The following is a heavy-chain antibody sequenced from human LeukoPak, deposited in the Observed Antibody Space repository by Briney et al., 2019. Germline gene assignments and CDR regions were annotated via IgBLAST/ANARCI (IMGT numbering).Heavy chain of an antibody. CDR1: GYTFTSYD. J-gene: IGHJ4*02. D-gene: IGHD5-18*01. Sequence: ASVKVSCKASGYTFTSYDINWVRQATGQGLEWMGWISAYNGNTNYAQKLQGRVTMTTDTSTSTAYMELRSLRSDDTAVYYCARMWIQGPLYYWGQGTLVTVSS. CDR3: ARMWIQGPLYY. V-gene: IGHV1-18*01. CDR2: ISAYNGNT.